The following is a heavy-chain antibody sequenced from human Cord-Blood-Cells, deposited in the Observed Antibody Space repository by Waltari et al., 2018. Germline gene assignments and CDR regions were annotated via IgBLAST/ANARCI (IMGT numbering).Heavy chain of an antibody. J-gene: IGHJ3*02. CDR2: IIPIFGTA. CDR3: ASNEYPLVLAFDI. CDR1: GGTFSSYA. D-gene: IGHD2-8*01. Sequence: QVQLVQSGAAVKKHGSSVKVSCKASGGTFSSYAISWVRQAPGQGVVWMGGIIPIFGTANYAQKFQGRVTITADESTSTAYMELSSLRSEDTAVYYCASNEYPLVLAFDIWGQGTMVTVSS. V-gene: IGHV1-69*01.